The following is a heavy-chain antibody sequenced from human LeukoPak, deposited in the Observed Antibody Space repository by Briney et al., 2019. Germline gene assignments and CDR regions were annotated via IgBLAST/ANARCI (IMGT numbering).Heavy chain of an antibody. J-gene: IGHJ4*02. CDR1: GFTLSTYW. D-gene: IGHD2-21*02. CDR2: IKQDGSAK. CDR3: AKDRGMHIVVVTATYFDY. V-gene: IGHV3-7*01. Sequence: GGSLRLSCTASGFTLSTYWKTWVRQAPGKGLDWVANIKQDGSAKYYADSVKGRFTISRDNSKNTLYLQMNSLRAEDTAVYYCAKDRGMHIVVVTATYFDYWGQGTLVTVSS.